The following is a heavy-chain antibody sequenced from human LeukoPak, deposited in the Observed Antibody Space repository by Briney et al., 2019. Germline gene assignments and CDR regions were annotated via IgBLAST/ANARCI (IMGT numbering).Heavy chain of an antibody. J-gene: IGHJ6*02. D-gene: IGHD1-20*01. Sequence: GGSLRLSCAASGFTFSSYAMSWVRQAPGKGLEWVSAISGSGGSTYYADSVKGRFTISRDNSKNTLYLQMNSLRAEDTALYYCAKDYLSHNWKTLYYYYGMDVWGQGTTVTVSS. CDR3: AKDYLSHNWKTLYYYYGMDV. CDR1: GFTFSSYA. CDR2: ISGSGGST. V-gene: IGHV3-23*01.